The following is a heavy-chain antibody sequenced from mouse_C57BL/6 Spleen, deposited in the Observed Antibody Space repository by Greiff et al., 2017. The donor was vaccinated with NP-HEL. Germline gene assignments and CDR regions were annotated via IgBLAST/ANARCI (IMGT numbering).Heavy chain of an antibody. J-gene: IGHJ1*03. Sequence: EVHLVESGEGLVKPGGSLKLSCAASGFTFSSYAMSWVRQTPEKRLEWVAYISSGGDYIYYADTVKGRFTISRDNARNTLYLQMSSLKSEDTAMYYCTRDGDYGSSYGYFDVWGTGTTVTVSS. CDR3: TRDGDYGSSYGYFDV. CDR1: GFTFSSYA. CDR2: ISSGGDYI. V-gene: IGHV5-9-1*02. D-gene: IGHD1-1*01.